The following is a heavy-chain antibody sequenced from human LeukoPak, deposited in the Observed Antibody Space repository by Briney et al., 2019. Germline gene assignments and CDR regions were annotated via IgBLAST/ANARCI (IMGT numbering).Heavy chain of an antibody. V-gene: IGHV1-2*02. CDR2: INPNSGGT. Sequence: GASVKASCKASGYTFTGYYMHWVRQAPGQGLEWMGWINPNSGGTNYAQKFQGRVTMTRDTSITTAYMELNRLRPDDTAVYYCARVARGCSSTSCYPFDYWGQGTLVTVSS. J-gene: IGHJ4*02. D-gene: IGHD2-2*01. CDR3: ARVARGCSSTSCYPFDY. CDR1: GYTFTGYY.